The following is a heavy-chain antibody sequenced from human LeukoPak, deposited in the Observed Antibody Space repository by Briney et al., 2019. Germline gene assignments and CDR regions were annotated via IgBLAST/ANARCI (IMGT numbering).Heavy chain of an antibody. J-gene: IGHJ3*02. CDR3: ASPGGGLTGYYRDDAFDI. V-gene: IGHV3-21*01. Sequence: GGSLRLSCAASGFTFSSYSMNWVRQAPGKGLEWVSSISSSSSYIYYADSVKGRFTISRDNAKNSLYLQMNSLRAEDTAVYYCASPGGGLTGYYRDDAFDIWGQGTMVTVSS. CDR1: GFTFSSYS. D-gene: IGHD3-9*01. CDR2: ISSSSSYI.